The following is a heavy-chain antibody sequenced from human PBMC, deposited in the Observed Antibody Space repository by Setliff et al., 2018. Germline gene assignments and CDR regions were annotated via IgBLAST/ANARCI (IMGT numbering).Heavy chain of an antibody. CDR1: GYTFTSYD. CDR2: MNPNSGNT. D-gene: IGHD3-10*01. J-gene: IGHJ4*02. CDR3: ARGLLWFGEPSW. Sequence: ASVKVSCKASGYTFTSYDINWVRQATGQGLGWMGWMNPNSGNTGYAQKFQGRVTITRNTSISTAYMELSSLRSEDTAVYYCARGLLWFGEPSWWGQGTLVTVSS. V-gene: IGHV1-8*03.